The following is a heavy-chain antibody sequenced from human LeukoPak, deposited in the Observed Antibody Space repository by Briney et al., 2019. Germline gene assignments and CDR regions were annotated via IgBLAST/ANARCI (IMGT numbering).Heavy chain of an antibody. V-gene: IGHV4-34*01. D-gene: IGHD6-6*01. CDR1: GGSFSGYY. CDR2: INHSGST. Sequence: SETLSLTCAVYGGSFSGYYWSWIRQPPGKGLEWIGEINHSGSTNYNPSLKSRVTISVDTSKNQFSLKLSSVTATDTAVYYCARLPSIAAGYWGQGTLVTVSS. CDR3: ARLPSIAAGY. J-gene: IGHJ4*02.